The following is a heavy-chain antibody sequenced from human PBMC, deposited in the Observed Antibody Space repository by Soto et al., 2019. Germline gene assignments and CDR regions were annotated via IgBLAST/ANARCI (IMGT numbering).Heavy chain of an antibody. D-gene: IGHD5-18*01. CDR1: GYTFTSYA. V-gene: IGHV1-3*01. J-gene: IGHJ4*02. Sequence: ASVKVSCKASGYTFTSYAMHWVRQAPGQRLEWMGWFNAGNGNTKYSQKVQGRVTITRDTSASTAYMELSSLSSEDTAGHYCAKVFSCGWYCDYWGQGTQVTVSS. CDR2: FNAGNGNT. CDR3: AKVFSCGWYCDY.